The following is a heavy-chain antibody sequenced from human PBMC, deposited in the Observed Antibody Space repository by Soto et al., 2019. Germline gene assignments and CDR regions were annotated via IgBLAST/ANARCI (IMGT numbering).Heavy chain of an antibody. CDR1: GFTFSSYA. D-gene: IGHD3-10*01. J-gene: IGHJ4*02. Sequence: GGSLRLSCAASGFTFSSYAMSWVRQAPGKGLEWVSAISGSGGSTYYADSVKGRFTISRDNSKNTLYLQMNSLRAEDTAVYYCAILLLWFGGPDGYDYWGQGTLVTVSS. V-gene: IGHV3-23*01. CDR2: ISGSGGST. CDR3: AILLLWFGGPDGYDY.